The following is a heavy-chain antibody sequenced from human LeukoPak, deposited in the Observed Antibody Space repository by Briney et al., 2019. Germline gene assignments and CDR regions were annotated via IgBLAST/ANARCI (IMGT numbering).Heavy chain of an antibody. CDR1: GFTFISYG. V-gene: IGHV3-30*18. CDR3: AKRRFDY. CDR2: ISYDGSNK. Sequence: GGSLRLSRAASGFTFISYGMHWVRQAPGKGLEWVAVISYDGSNKYYADSVKGRFTISRDNSKNTLYLQMNSLRAEETAVYYCAKRRFDYWGQGTLVTVSS. J-gene: IGHJ4*02.